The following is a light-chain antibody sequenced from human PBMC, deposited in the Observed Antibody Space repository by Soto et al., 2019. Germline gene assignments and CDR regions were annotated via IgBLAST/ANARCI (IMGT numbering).Light chain of an antibody. Sequence: AIQLTQSPSSLSASVGDRVTITCRASQGISSALAWYQQKPGKAPKLLIYDASSLESGVPSRFSGSGSGTDFTLTIRSLQPEGFATYYCHQFNNYPITFGQGTRLEIK. CDR2: DAS. CDR3: HQFNNYPIT. J-gene: IGKJ5*01. V-gene: IGKV1D-13*01. CDR1: QGISSA.